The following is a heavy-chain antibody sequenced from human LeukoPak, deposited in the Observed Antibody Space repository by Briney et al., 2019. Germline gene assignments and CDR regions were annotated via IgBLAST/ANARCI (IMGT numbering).Heavy chain of an antibody. CDR2: ISNRDNTI. CDR1: GSTFSSYA. D-gene: IGHD3-10*01. CDR3: ARVRGEAPFDY. Sequence: GGSLRLSCAASGSTFSSYAMSWVRQAPGKGLEWLSFISNRDNTIYTADSVKGRFTISRDNAKNSLYLQMNSLRADDTAIYYCARVRGEAPFDYWGLGTLVTVSS. V-gene: IGHV3-48*01. J-gene: IGHJ4*02.